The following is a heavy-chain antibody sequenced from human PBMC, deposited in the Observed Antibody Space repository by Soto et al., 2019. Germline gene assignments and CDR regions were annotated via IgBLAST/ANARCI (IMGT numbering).Heavy chain of an antibody. CDR2: INAGNGNT. J-gene: IGHJ6*03. CDR1: GYSFTSYA. D-gene: IGHD2-8*01. CDR3: ARDRNDIVLMVYAGYYMDV. Sequence: GASVKVSCKAPGYSFTSYAMHWVSQAPGQRLEWMGWINAGNGNTKYSQKFQGRVTITRDTSASTAYMELSSLRSEDTAVYYCARDRNDIVLMVYAGYYMDVWGKGTTVTVSS. V-gene: IGHV1-3*01.